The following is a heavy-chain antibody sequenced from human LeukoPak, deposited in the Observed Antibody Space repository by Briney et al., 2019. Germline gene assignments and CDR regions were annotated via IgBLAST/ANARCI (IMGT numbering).Heavy chain of an antibody. CDR3: AASAYFYYDSSGQPFDY. CDR2: ISWNSGSI. CDR1: GFTLDDYA. D-gene: IGHD3-22*01. J-gene: IGHJ4*02. V-gene: IGHV3-9*03. Sequence: GGSLRLSCAASGFTLDDYAMHWVRQAPGKGLEWVSGISWNSGSIGYADSVKGRFTISRDNAKNSLYLQMNSLRAEDMALYYCAASAYFYYDSSGQPFDYWGQGTLVTVSS.